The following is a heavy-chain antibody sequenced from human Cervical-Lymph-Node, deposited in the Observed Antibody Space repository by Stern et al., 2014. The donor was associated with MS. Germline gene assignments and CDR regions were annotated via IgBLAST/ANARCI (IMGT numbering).Heavy chain of an antibody. CDR2: IYWADEK. CDR1: GLSLSTNGVG. CDR3: VHPSRAYINAVDY. D-gene: IGHD2-21*01. J-gene: IGHJ4*02. Sequence: QITLKESGPTLVKPTQTLTLTCTFSGLSLSTNGVGVEWIRQPPGKALEGLAPIYWADEKRYIPALKARLVITKDTSKNQVVLTMTNMDPVDTATYYCVHPSRAYINAVDYWGQGTLVTVSS. V-gene: IGHV2-5*02.